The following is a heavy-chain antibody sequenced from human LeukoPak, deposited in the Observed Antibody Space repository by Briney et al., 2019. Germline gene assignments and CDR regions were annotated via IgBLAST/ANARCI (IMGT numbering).Heavy chain of an antibody. Sequence: VASVKVSCKASGYTFTGYYMHWVRQAPGQGLEWMGWINPNSGGTNYAQKFQGRVTMTRDTSISTAYMELSRLRSDDTAVCYCARDLFGGIVVVVAATGDFEDYWGQGTLVTVSS. J-gene: IGHJ4*02. V-gene: IGHV1-2*02. CDR2: INPNSGGT. CDR1: GYTFTGYY. D-gene: IGHD2-15*01. CDR3: ARDLFGGIVVVVAATGDFEDY.